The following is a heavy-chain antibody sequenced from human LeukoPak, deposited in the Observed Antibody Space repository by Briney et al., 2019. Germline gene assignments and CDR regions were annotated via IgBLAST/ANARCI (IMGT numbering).Heavy chain of an antibody. V-gene: IGHV4-34*01. Sequence: SETLSLTCAVYGGSFSGYYWSWIRQPPGKGLEWIGEINHSGSTNYNPSLKSRVTISVDTSKNQFSLKLSSVTAADTAVYYCAKAGGNYYDSSGPPTEVCGQGTLVTVSS. D-gene: IGHD3-22*01. CDR2: INHSGST. CDR1: GGSFSGYY. J-gene: IGHJ4*02. CDR3: AKAGGNYYDSSGPPTEV.